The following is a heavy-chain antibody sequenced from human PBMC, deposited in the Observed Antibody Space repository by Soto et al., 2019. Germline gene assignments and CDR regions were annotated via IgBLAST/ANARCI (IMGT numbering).Heavy chain of an antibody. Sequence: KPGGSLRLSCAASGFTFSSYSMNWVRQAPGKGLEWVSSISSSSSYIYYADSVKGRFTISRDNAKNSLYLQMNSLRAEDTAVYYCARDSPLLWFGEPNRPGPPDPFDIWGQGTMVTVSS. V-gene: IGHV3-21*01. CDR2: ISSSSSYI. CDR1: GFTFSSYS. J-gene: IGHJ3*02. CDR3: ARDSPLLWFGEPNRPGPPDPFDI. D-gene: IGHD3-10*01.